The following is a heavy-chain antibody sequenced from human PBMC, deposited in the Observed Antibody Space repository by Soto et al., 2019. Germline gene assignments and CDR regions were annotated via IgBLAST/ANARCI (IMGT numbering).Heavy chain of an antibody. CDR1: GFTFRNFV. V-gene: IGHV3-23*01. CDR2: IRGTGGET. J-gene: IGHJ4*02. CDR3: AQDRGWGVVSPSRDY. Sequence: EVQLLESGGGIVQPGGSMRVSCVVSGFTFRNFVMSWVRQAPGKGLEWVSAIRGTGGETFYADSVKGRFTISRDNSKNTLYLTMNSLRDEDTALYFCAQDRGWGVVSPSRDYWGQGTLVTVSS. D-gene: IGHD2-21*01.